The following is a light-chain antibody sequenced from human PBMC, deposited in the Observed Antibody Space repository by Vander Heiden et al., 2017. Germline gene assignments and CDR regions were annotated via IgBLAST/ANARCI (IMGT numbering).Light chain of an antibody. CDR2: LGS. J-gene: IGKJ1*01. CDR1: QSLLHSNGYNY. CDR3: MQALQTPPWT. Sequence: DIVMTTSPLSLPVTPGEPASISCRSSQSLLHSNGYNYLDWYLQKPGQSPQLLIYLGSNRAAGVPDRFSGSGSGTDFTLKISRVEAEDVGVYYCMQALQTPPWTFGQGTKVEIK. V-gene: IGKV2-28*01.